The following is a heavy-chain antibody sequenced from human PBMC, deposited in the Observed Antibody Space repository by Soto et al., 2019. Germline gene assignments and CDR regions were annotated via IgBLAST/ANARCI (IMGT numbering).Heavy chain of an antibody. V-gene: IGHV3-33*01. CDR1: GFTFSNYG. CDR3: AIVADKWHPHPLGY. CDR2: IWFDGSNK. Sequence: QVHLVESGGGVVQPGRSLRLSCAASGFTFSNYGMHWARQTPGKGLEWLAIIWFDGSNKYYADAVKGRFTISRDNSKNTLYLQMNSRRAEDKAVYFCAIVADKWHPHPLGYWGQGTLVTVST. J-gene: IGHJ4*02. D-gene: IGHD5-12*01.